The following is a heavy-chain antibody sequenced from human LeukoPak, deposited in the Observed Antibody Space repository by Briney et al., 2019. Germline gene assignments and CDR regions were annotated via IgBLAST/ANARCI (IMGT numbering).Heavy chain of an antibody. CDR1: GFTFSDYY. Sequence: GGSLRLSCAASGFTFSDYYMSWIRQAPGKGLEWVSYISSSSSYTNYADSVKGRLTISRDNAKNSLYLQMNSLRAEDTAVYYCARAAAGTVFWFDPWGQGTLVTVSS. CDR2: ISSSSSYT. V-gene: IGHV3-11*05. D-gene: IGHD6-13*01. J-gene: IGHJ5*02. CDR3: ARAAAGTVFWFDP.